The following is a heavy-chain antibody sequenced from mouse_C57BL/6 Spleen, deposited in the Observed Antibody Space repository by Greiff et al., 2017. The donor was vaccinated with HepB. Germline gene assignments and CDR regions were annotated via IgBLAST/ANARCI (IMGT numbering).Heavy chain of an antibody. J-gene: IGHJ2*01. CDR2: IDPNSGGT. CDR3: ARRRGGNYLWYFDY. CDR1: GYTFTSYW. Sequence: QVHVKQPGAELVKPGASVKLSCKASGYTFTSYWMHWVKQRPGRGLEWIGRIDPNSGGTKYNEKFKSKATLTVDKPSSTAYMQLSSLTSEDSAVYYCARRRGGNYLWYFDYWGQGTTLTVSS. D-gene: IGHD2-1*01. V-gene: IGHV1-72*01.